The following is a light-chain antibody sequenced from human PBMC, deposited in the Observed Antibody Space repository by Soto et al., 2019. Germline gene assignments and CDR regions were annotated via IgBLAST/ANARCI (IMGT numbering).Light chain of an antibody. V-gene: IGKV3-15*01. CDR2: GAS. CDR3: QQYNNWLFT. Sequence: EIVMTQSQATLSVSPGERVTLSCRASQSVSGNLAWYQQKPGQAPSLLIYGASTRATGIPARFSGSGSGTEFTLTISSLQSEDFAVYYCQQYNNWLFTFGGGTREEIK. CDR1: QSVSGN. J-gene: IGKJ4*01.